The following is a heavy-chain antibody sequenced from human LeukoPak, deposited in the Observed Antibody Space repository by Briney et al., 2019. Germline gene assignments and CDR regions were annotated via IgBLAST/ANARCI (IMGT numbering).Heavy chain of an antibody. Sequence: SVKVSCKAAGSTFTGYYLHWLRQAPAQGLEWMGWINPNSGGTNYAQKFQGRVTMTRDTSISTVYMELSRPRSDDTAVYYCASVVAPIYYYYYGMDVWGQGTTVTVSS. CDR2: INPNSGGT. CDR3: ASVVAPIYYYYYGMDV. V-gene: IGHV1-2*02. CDR1: GSTFTGYY. J-gene: IGHJ6*02. D-gene: IGHD2-2*01.